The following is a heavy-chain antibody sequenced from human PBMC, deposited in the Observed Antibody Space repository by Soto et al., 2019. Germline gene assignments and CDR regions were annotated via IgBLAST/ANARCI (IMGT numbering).Heavy chain of an antibody. V-gene: IGHV3-21*04. CDR2: ISSSSSYI. D-gene: IGHD2-15*01. Sequence: GGSLRLSCAASGFTFSSYSMNWVRQAPGKGLEWVSSISSSSSYIYYADSVKGRFTISRDNAKNSLYLQMNSLRAEDTAVYYCARGAGCSGGSCYSYNWFDPWGHGTLVTVSS. J-gene: IGHJ5*02. CDR1: GFTFSSYS. CDR3: ARGAGCSGGSCYSYNWFDP.